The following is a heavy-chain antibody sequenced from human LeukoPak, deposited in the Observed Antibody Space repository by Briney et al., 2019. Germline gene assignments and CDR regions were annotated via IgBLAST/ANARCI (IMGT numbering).Heavy chain of an antibody. Sequence: ASVKVSCKASGYTFTSYYMHWVRQAPGQGLEWMGIINPSGGSTSYAQKFQGRVTMTRDMSTSTVYMELSSLRSEDTAVYYCARVPSPYSSSTLPFDYWGQGTLVTVSS. CDR1: GYTFTSYY. D-gene: IGHD6-6*01. V-gene: IGHV1-46*01. CDR3: ARVPSPYSSSTLPFDY. J-gene: IGHJ4*02. CDR2: INPSGGST.